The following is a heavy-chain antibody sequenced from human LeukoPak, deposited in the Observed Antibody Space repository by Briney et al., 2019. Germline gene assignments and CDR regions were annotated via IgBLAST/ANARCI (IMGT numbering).Heavy chain of an antibody. V-gene: IGHV1-2*02. CDR2: INPNSGGT. CDR3: ARGPPRGKYYYMDV. Sequence: ASVKVSCKASGYTFTGYYMHWVRQAPGQGLEWMGWINPNSGGTNYAQKFQGRVTMTRDTSISTAYMELSRLRSDDTAVYYCARGPPRGKYYYMDVWGKGTTVTVSS. CDR1: GYTFTGYY. D-gene: IGHD1-1*01. J-gene: IGHJ6*03.